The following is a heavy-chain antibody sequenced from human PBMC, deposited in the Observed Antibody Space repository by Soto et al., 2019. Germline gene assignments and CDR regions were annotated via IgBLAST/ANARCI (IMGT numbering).Heavy chain of an antibody. V-gene: IGHV4-34*01. CDR1: GGSFSGYY. CDR2: INHSGST. D-gene: IGHD3-9*01. Sequence: QVQLQQCGAGLLKPSETLSLTCAVYGGSFSGYYWSWIRQPPGKGLEWIGEINHSGSTNYNPSLKSRVTISVDTSKNQFSLKLSSVTAADTAVYYCARDYDILTGLTFDYWGQGTLVTVSS. J-gene: IGHJ4*02. CDR3: ARDYDILTGLTFDY.